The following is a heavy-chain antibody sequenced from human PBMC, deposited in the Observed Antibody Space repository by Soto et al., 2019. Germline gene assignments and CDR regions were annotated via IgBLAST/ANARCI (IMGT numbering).Heavy chain of an antibody. CDR3: ARAYSSSSGKDAFYI. CDR1: GFTFSSHS. J-gene: IGHJ3*02. D-gene: IGHD6-13*01. V-gene: IGHV3-48*01. Sequence: GESLKISCAASGFTFSSHSMNWVRQAPGKGLEWVSYISSSSSTIYYADSVKGRFTVSRDNAKNSLYLQMNSLRAEDTAVYYCARAYSSSSGKDAFYIWGQGTMVPVSS. CDR2: ISSSSSTI.